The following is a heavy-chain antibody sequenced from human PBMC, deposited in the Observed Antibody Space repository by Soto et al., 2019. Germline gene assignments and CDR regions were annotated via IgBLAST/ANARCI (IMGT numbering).Heavy chain of an antibody. CDR1: GGSISSSSYY. V-gene: IGHV4-39*01. D-gene: IGHD5-12*01. CDR2: IYYSGST. CDR3: ARQGVVIGKDYSPENYFDY. Sequence: PSETLSLTCTVPGGSISSSSYYWGWIRQPPGKGLEWIGSIYYSGSTYYNPSLKSRVTISADTSKNQFSLKLSSVTAADTAVYYCARQGVVIGKDYSPENYFDYWGQGTLVTVSS. J-gene: IGHJ4*02.